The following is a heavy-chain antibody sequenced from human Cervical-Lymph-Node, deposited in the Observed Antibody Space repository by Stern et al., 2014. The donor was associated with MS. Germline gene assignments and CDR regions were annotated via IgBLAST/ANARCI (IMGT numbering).Heavy chain of an antibody. V-gene: IGHV4-30-2*01. D-gene: IGHD2-21*01. Sequence: QVQLQESGSGQAKPSQTLSLTCAVSGGSISSGGSSWNWIRPPPGKGLEWIGFIYHSGSTYYNPSLKGRNLIPRDTYKNQFPPKQRSVTAADTAVYYCARGGVIYTQDRNGFDVWGQGTMVTVSS. J-gene: IGHJ3*01. CDR3: ARGGVIYTQDRNGFDV. CDR2: IYHSGST. CDR1: GGSISSGGSS.